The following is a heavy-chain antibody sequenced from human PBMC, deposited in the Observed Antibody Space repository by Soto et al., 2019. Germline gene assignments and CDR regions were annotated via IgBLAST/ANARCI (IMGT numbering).Heavy chain of an antibody. CDR2: IYHIGSP. J-gene: IGHJ5*02. V-gene: IGHV4-31*03. CDR1: GRSFSSGCYY. CDR3: VRDRALDSSGHWFDT. D-gene: IGHD6-19*01. Sequence: TLSLPCTVSGRSFSSGCYYWTWIRQHPGRGLEWIWYIYHIGSPYYNTSLESRVTISLDTSKNQFSLNLTSVTAADTAIYYCVRDRALDSSGHWFDTWGQGTLVTVSS.